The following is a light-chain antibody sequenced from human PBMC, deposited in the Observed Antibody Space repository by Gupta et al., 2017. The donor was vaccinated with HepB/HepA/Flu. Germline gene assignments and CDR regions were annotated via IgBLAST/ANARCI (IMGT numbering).Light chain of an antibody. Sequence: SYVLTQPPSVSVAPGKTARITCGGNNIGSKRVHWYPQNPGQAPVLVIYYDSDRPSGIPERFSGSNSWNTATLTISRFEAGDEADYYCQVWDSSSDHPHVVFGGGTKLTVL. V-gene: IGLV3-21*04. CDR1: NIGSKR. CDR2: YDS. J-gene: IGLJ2*01. CDR3: QVWDSSSDHPHVV.